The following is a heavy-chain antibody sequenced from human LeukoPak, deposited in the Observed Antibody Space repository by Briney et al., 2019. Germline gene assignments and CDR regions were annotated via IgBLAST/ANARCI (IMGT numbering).Heavy chain of an antibody. D-gene: IGHD3-9*01. J-gene: IGHJ4*02. CDR2: IIPILGIA. CDR1: GGTFSSYA. Sequence: VASVKVSCKASGGTFSSYAISWVRQAPGQGLEWMGRIIPILGIANYAQKFQGRVTITADKSTSTAYMELSSLRSEDTAVYYCASFLTGYYTTSFFDYWGQGTLVTVSS. V-gene: IGHV1-69*04. CDR3: ASFLTGYYTTSFFDY.